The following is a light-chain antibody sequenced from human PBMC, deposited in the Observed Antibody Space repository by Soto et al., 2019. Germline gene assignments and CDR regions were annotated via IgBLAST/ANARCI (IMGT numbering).Light chain of an antibody. J-gene: IGKJ2*01. CDR1: QSVNNTY. CDR3: EQYSNSPQT. CDR2: GAS. Sequence: EIVLTQSPGPLSLSPAERATLSCRASQSVNNTYLAWLQQKPGQAPRLLIYGASSRDTGIPDRFSGSGSVPDFNLSISRLEPEAWAVSDCEQYSNSPQTSGQGTQVEIK. V-gene: IGKV3-20*01.